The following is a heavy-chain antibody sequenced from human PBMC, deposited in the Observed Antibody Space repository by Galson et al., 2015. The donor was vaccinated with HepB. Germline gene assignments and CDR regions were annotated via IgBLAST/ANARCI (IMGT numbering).Heavy chain of an antibody. V-gene: IGHV1-18*04. Sequence: SVKVSCKVSGYTFTSYGITWVRQAPGQGLEWMGWISSYNGNTVYAEKLQDRVTMTTDTSTTTAYMELRSLRSDDTAVYYCARSRYYYDSRGWFDPWGQGTLVTVSS. D-gene: IGHD3-22*01. CDR2: ISSYNGNT. J-gene: IGHJ5*02. CDR3: ARSRYYYDSRGWFDP. CDR1: GYTFTSYG.